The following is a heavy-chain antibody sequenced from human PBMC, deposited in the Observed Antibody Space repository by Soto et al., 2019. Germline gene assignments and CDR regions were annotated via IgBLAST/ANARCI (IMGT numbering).Heavy chain of an antibody. V-gene: IGHV1-69*06. CDR1: GGTFSDFT. J-gene: IGHJ3*02. Sequence: QVQLVQSGSEVKKPGSSVKVSCKASGGTFSDFTLSWLRQAPGRGLEWMGGIIPMIGATNNAQKLKGRLTITADKATGTVYMELNSLRSDDTAVYYCARYWSAGTLYGAFDIWGQGTEVTVSP. CDR2: IIPMIGAT. D-gene: IGHD2-15*01. CDR3: ARYWSAGTLYGAFDI.